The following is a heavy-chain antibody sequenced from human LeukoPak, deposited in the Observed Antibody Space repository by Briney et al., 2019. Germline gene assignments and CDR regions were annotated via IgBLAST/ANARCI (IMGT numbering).Heavy chain of an antibody. CDR3: ATSYDMGWLIGY. CDR1: GFTFSTYW. Sequence: TGGSLRLSCAASGFTFSTYWMHWVRQVPGQGLEWVANIKQDGSEKFYVASVKGRFAISRDNGKSSLYLQMNSLRAEDTALYYCATSYDMGWLIGYWGQGTLVTVSS. V-gene: IGHV3-7*03. J-gene: IGHJ4*02. D-gene: IGHD3/OR15-3a*01. CDR2: IKQDGSEK.